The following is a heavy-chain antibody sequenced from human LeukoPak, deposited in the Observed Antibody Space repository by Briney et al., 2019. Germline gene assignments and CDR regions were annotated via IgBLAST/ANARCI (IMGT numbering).Heavy chain of an antibody. Sequence: PGWSLRLSCAASGFTFSSYSMNWVRQAPGKGLEWVSYISSSSSTIYYADSVKGRFTISRDNAKNSLYLQMNSLRAEDTAVYYCARGRQPLDYWGQGTLVTVSS. V-gene: IGHV3-48*01. CDR2: ISSSSSTI. J-gene: IGHJ4*02. CDR1: GFTFSSYS. CDR3: ARGRQPLDY. D-gene: IGHD6-13*01.